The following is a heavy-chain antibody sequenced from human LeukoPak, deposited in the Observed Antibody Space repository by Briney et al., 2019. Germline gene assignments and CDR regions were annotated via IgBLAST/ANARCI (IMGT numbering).Heavy chain of an antibody. J-gene: IGHJ3*02. CDR1: GFTFSSYA. D-gene: IGHD3-22*01. V-gene: IGHV3-23*01. CDR3: AKPRGSYDSSGYGAFDI. CDR2: ISGSGGST. Sequence: GGSLRLSCAASGFTFSSYAMSWVRQAPGKGLEWVSAISGSGGSTYYADSVKGRFTISRDNSKNTLYLQMNSLRAEDTAVYYCAKPRGSYDSSGYGAFDIWGQGTMVTVSS.